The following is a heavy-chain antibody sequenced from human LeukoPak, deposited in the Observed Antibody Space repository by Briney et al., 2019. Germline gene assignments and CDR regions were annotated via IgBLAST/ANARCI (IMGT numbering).Heavy chain of an antibody. CDR2: INHSGST. D-gene: IGHD7-27*01. Sequence: SETLSLTCAVYGGSFSGYYWSWIRQPPGKGLEWIGEINHSGSTNYNPSLKSRVTISVDTSKNQFSLKLSSVTAADTAVYYCAREDAGDSSDAFDIWGQGTMVTVSS. CDR1: GGSFSGYY. CDR3: AREDAGDSSDAFDI. J-gene: IGHJ3*02. V-gene: IGHV4-34*01.